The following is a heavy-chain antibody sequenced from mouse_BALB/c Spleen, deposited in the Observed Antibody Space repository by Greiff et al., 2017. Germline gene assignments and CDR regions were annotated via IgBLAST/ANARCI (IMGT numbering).Heavy chain of an antibody. CDR1: GYTFTSYV. CDR2: INPYNDGT. D-gene: IGHD2-3*01. V-gene: IGHV1-14*01. J-gene: IGHJ1*01. Sequence: QLKQSGPELVKPGASVKMSCKASGYTFTSYVMHWVKQKPGQGLEWIGYINPYNDGTKYNEKFKGKATLTSDKSSSTAYMELSSLTSEDSAVYYCARGGIYDGYRYFDVWGAGTTVTVSS. CDR3: ARGGIYDGYRYFDV.